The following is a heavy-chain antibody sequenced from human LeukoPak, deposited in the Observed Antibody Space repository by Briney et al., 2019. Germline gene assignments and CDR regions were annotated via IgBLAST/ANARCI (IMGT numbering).Heavy chain of an antibody. CDR1: GFTVTDNY. V-gene: IGHV3-53*01. Sequence: GGSLRLSCAASGFTVTDNYMSWVRQAPGKGLEWVSIIYSGGNTYYAGSVKGRFTLSRDSSKNTLSLQMNSLRAEDTAVYYCVSHSDTLTSYSFDYWGRGTLVTVSS. CDR2: IYSGGNT. D-gene: IGHD3-9*01. CDR3: VSHSDTLTSYSFDY. J-gene: IGHJ4*02.